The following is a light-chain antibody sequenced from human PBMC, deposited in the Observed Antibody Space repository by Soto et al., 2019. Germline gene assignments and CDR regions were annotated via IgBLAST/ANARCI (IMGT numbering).Light chain of an antibody. CDR3: QQAYIFPLT. CDR2: VAS. V-gene: IGKV1D-12*01. Sequence: DIQVTQSPSSVYASVGDRVTITCRASQDISHYLAGYQQKPGKAPNLLIYVASRLQSGVPSRFSGSGSGTDFTLTISSLQPEDFATFDCQQAYIFPLTFGQGTKVEVE. CDR1: QDISHY. J-gene: IGKJ1*01.